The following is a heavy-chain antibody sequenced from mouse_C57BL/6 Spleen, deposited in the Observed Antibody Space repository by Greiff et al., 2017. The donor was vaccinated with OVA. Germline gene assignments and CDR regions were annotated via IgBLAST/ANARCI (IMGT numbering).Heavy chain of an antibody. CDR1: GFTFSDYG. D-gene: IGHD2-5*01. Sequence: EVMLVESGGGLVKPGGSLKLSCAASGFTFSDYGMHWVRQAPEKGLEWVAYISSGSSTIYYADTVKGRFTISRDNAKNTLFLQMTSLRSEDTAMYYCARGAYYSNLYYAMDYWGQGTSVTVSS. CDR3: ARGAYYSNLYYAMDY. J-gene: IGHJ4*01. V-gene: IGHV5-17*01. CDR2: ISSGSSTI.